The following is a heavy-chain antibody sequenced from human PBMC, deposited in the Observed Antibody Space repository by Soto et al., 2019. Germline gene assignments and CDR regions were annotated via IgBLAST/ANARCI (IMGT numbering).Heavy chain of an antibody. CDR3: ARYSLPTMVRGVINYGMDV. D-gene: IGHD3-10*01. CDR1: GFTFSSYA. CDR2: ISYDGSNK. V-gene: IGHV3-30*04. Sequence: GGSLRLSCAASGFTFSSYAMHWVRQAPGKGLEWGAVISYDGSNKYYADSVKGRFTISRDNSKNTLYLQMNSLRAEDTAVYYCARYSLPTMVRGVINYGMDVWGQGTTVTVSS. J-gene: IGHJ6*02.